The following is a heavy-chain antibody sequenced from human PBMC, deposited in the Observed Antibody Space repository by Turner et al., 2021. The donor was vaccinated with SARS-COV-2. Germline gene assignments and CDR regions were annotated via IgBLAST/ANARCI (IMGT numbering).Heavy chain of an antibody. CDR1: GGSVSSSNYN. V-gene: IGHV4-39*01. D-gene: IGHD3-22*01. CDR2: FYASGKS. J-gene: IGHJ4*02. CDR3: ASARTYYDDRGAYSSYFDY. Sequence: QLQVQESCTGLVKPSETLSLTCRVSGGSVSSSNYNWGWIRQSPGKGLEWIGTFYASGKSDYKPSLKYRLGISVDTAKNQFSLRLNSVTAEDTAVYLCASARTYYDDRGAYSSYFDYWGQGTLVTVSS.